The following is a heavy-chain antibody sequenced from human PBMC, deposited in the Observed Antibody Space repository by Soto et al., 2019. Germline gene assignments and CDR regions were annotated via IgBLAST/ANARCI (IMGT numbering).Heavy chain of an antibody. CDR3: ARDLSIHDAFDI. J-gene: IGHJ3*02. D-gene: IGHD3-16*02. Sequence: PSETLSLPCTVSGGSISSGGYYWSWIRQPPGKGLEWIGYIYYSGSTYYNPSLKSRVTISVDTSKNQFSLKLSSVTAADTAVYYCARDLSIHDAFDIWGQGTMVTVSS. CDR2: IYYSGST. CDR1: GGSISSGGYY. V-gene: IGHV4-30-4*01.